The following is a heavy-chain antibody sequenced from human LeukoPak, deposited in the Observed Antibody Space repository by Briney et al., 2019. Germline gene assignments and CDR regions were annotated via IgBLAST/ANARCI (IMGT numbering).Heavy chain of an antibody. Sequence: PSETLSLTCTVSSGSISRSYYYWGWMRQPPGKGLEWIGSVYYNGNTFYSPSLKSRVTISVDTSKNHFSLRLISVTAADTAVYYCASTPYDYVWGSYRPRGYWGQGTLVTVSS. CDR2: VYYNGNT. CDR1: SGSISRSYYY. D-gene: IGHD3-16*02. V-gene: IGHV4-39*02. CDR3: ASTPYDYVWGSYRPRGY. J-gene: IGHJ4*02.